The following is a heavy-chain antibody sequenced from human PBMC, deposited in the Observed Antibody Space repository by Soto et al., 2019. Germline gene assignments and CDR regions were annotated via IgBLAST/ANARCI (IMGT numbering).Heavy chain of an antibody. V-gene: IGHV2-5*01. CDR2: IYWNDNK. J-gene: IGHJ5*02. D-gene: IGHD3-22*01. CDR1: GFSLSTSGVG. Sequence: SGPTLVNPTQTLTLTCTFSGFSLSTSGVGVGWIRQPPGKALKWLALIYWNDNKRYRPSLKSRLTITKDTSKNQVVLTMTNMDPVDTATYYCARYYYYDSSGSYRNWFDPWGQGTLVTVSS. CDR3: ARYYYYDSSGSYRNWFDP.